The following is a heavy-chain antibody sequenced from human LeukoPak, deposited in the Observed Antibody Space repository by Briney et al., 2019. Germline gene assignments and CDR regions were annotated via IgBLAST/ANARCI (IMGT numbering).Heavy chain of an antibody. D-gene: IGHD3-22*01. CDR3: ARPYYYDSRIDP. CDR1: GGSISSGDYY. J-gene: IGHJ5*02. CDR2: MYYSGST. V-gene: IGHV4-30-4*01. Sequence: SETLSLTCTVSGGSISSGDYYWSWIRQPPGKGLEWIAYMYYSGSTYYDPSLRSRVTMSADTSKNQLSLKLSSVTAADTAVYYCARPYYYDSRIDPWGQGILVTVSS.